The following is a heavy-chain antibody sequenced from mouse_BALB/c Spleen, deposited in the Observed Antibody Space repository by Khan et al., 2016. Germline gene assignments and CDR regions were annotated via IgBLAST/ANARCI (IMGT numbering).Heavy chain of an antibody. V-gene: IGHV1-74*01. D-gene: IGHD2-3*01. CDR3: ARWSLAMDY. J-gene: IGHJ4*01. CDR1: AYSFTSYW. CDR2: IHPSDSDT. Sequence: QVQLQQPGAELVRPGASVKLSCKASAYSFTSYWMNWVKQRPGQGLEWIGMIHPSDSDTRLNQKFKDKATLTVDKSSTTAYMQLSSPTSEDSAVYDCARWSLAMDYWGQGTSVTVSS.